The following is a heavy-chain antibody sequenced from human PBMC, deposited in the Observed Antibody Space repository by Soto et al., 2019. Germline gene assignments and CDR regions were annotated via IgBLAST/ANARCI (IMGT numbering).Heavy chain of an antibody. CDR3: ARDRCGYDRNAFDI. J-gene: IGHJ3*02. CDR1: GFTFISYW. CDR2: INSDGSST. D-gene: IGHD5-12*01. V-gene: IGHV3-74*01. Sequence: PGGSLRLSCAASGFTFISYWMHWVLQAPGKGLVWVSRINSDGSSTNYADSVKGRFTISRDNAKNTLYLQMNSLRAEDTAVYYCARDRCGYDRNAFDIWGQGTMVTVSS.